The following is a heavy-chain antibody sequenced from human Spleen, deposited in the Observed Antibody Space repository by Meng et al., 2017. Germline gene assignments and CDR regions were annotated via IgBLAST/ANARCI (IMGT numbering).Heavy chain of an antibody. Sequence: LRGSGPGMVKPSGTRSLTGVVPGGSSRSSNWWSWVRQTPGKGLEWIGEIYHSGSTNYNPSLKSRVTISVDKSKNQLSLKLSSVTAADTAVYYCARGGGDRDGYNFVYWGQGTLVTVSS. CDR3: ARGGGDRDGYNFVY. V-gene: IGHV4-4*02. J-gene: IGHJ4*02. CDR1: GGSSRSSNW. CDR2: IYHSGST. D-gene: IGHD5-24*01.